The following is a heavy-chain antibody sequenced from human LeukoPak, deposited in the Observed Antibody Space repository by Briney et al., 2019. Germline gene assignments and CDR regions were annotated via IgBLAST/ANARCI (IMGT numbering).Heavy chain of an antibody. CDR1: GGSFSGYY. D-gene: IGHD2-15*01. CDR3: AGRGYCSGGSCPRQYYYYFICV. V-gene: IGHV4-34*01. CDR2: INHSGST. J-gene: IGHJ6*03. Sequence: SESLSLTCAVYGGSFSGYYWSWIRQPPGKGLEWIGEINHSGSTNYNPSLKSRVTISVDTSKNQFSLKLSSVTAADTAVYHCAGRGYCSGGSCPRQYYYYFICVWGKGTPVPGSS.